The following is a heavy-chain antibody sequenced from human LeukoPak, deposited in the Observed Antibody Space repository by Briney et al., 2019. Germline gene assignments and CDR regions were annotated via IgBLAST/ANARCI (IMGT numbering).Heavy chain of an antibody. D-gene: IGHD6-13*01. V-gene: IGHV3-53*01. CDR2: IYSGGST. CDR1: GFTVSSNY. J-gene: IGHJ4*02. CDR3: ARDIGSWYDY. Sequence: GGSLRLSCVASGFTVSSNYMSWVRQAPGKGLEWVSVIYSGGSTYYADSVKGRFTISRDNSKNTLYLQMSSLRAEDTAVYYCARDIGSWYDYWGQGTLVTVSS.